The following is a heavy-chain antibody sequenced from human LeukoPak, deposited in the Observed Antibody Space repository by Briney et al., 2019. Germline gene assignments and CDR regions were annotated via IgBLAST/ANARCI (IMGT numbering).Heavy chain of an antibody. D-gene: IGHD1-1*01. V-gene: IGHV3-21*01. CDR2: ISSNSRYI. CDR1: GFTFRSYS. CDR3: ARDGDDEIVDY. J-gene: IGHJ4*02. Sequence: GGSLRLSCAASGFTFRSYSMSWVRQAPGKGLEWVSSISSNSRYIYYADSVKGRFTISRDNAKNSLYLQMNSLRAEDTAVYYCARDGDDEIVDYWGQGTLVTVSS.